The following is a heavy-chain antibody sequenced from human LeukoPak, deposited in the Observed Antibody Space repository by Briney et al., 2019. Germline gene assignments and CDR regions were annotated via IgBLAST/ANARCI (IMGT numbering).Heavy chain of an antibody. V-gene: IGHV4-34*01. CDR2: VNHCGST. Sequence: SETLSLTCAVYGGSFSGCYWCWGRHRPRKGLEREWEVNHCGSTNYNPYLKSRVTISVGTSKNQYSLKLSSVAAADTAVYYCARSMTTWSILTGYYKSHHFDYWGGGTLVTVSS. CDR1: GGSFSGCY. CDR3: ARSMTTWSILTGYYKSHHFDY. J-gene: IGHJ4*02. D-gene: IGHD3-9*01.